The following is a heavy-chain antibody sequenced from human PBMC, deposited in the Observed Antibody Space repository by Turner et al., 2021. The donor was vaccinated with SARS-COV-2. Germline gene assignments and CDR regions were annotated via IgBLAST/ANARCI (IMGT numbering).Heavy chain of an antibody. V-gene: IGHV3-53*01. J-gene: IGHJ6*02. D-gene: IGHD3-10*01. Sequence: EVQLVVSGGGLLQPGGSLRLSCAASGVTVSSNYMSWVRQAPGKGLEWVSVSYSGGSTFYSDSVKGRFTITRDNSKNTLYLQMNSMRAEDTAVYYCARGGHYYYGLDVWGQGTTVTVSS. CDR1: GVTVSSNY. CDR3: ARGGHYYYGLDV. CDR2: SYSGGST.